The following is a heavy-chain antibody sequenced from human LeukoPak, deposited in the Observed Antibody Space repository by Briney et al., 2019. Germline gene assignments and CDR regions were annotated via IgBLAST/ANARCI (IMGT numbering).Heavy chain of an antibody. Sequence: GESLKISCKASGYTFSDYWIGWVRQMPGKGPVCLGIIYPDDSDTRYSPSFQGQVTISADKSISTAYQQWTSLKASDTAMYYCARFLGDNNWAQRRHFDSWGQGTLVTVSS. CDR2: IYPDDSDT. CDR3: ARFLGDNNWAQRRHFDS. CDR1: GYTFSDYW. J-gene: IGHJ5*01. V-gene: IGHV5-51*01. D-gene: IGHD1-20*01.